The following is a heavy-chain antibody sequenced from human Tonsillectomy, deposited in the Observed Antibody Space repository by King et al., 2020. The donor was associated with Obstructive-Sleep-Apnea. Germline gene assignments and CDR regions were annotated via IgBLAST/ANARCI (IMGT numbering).Heavy chain of an antibody. Sequence: QLVQSGGGLVMPGGSLRLSCAASGFTFSSYSMNWVRQAPGKGLEWVSSISSSSSYIYYADSVKGRFTISRDNAKNSLYLQMNSLRAEDTAVYYCARGVAAAGTPGVYWGQGTLVTVSS. CDR1: GFTFSSYS. CDR2: ISSSSSYI. V-gene: IGHV3-21*01. CDR3: ARGVAAAGTPGVY. D-gene: IGHD6-13*01. J-gene: IGHJ4*02.